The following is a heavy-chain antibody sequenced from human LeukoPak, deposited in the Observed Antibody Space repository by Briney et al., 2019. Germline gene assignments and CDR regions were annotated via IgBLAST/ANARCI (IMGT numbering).Heavy chain of an antibody. CDR2: ISGTSTYT. CDR1: GFTFSDYY. V-gene: IGHV3-11*06. J-gene: IGHJ4*02. D-gene: IGHD3-10*01. CDR3: AIVGQISMIRGNWPRD. Sequence: PGGSLRLSCAASGFTFSDYYTSWIRQAPGKGLEWVSYISGTSTYTNYADSVKGRFTISRDNAKNTLYLQMNSLRAEDTAVYYCAIVGQISMIRGNWPRDWGQGTLVTVSS.